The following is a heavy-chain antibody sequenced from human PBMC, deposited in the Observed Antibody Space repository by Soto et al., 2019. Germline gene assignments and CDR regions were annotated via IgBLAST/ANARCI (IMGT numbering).Heavy chain of an antibody. D-gene: IGHD3-10*01. CDR1: GFTFSSYS. Sequence: PGGSLRLSCAASGFTFSSYSMNWVRQAPGKGLEWVSSISSSSSYIYYADSVKGRFTISRDNAKNSLYLQMNSLRAEDTAVYYCARVRFGELHAPIFDYWGQGTLVTVSS. J-gene: IGHJ4*02. V-gene: IGHV3-21*01. CDR2: ISSSSSYI. CDR3: ARVRFGELHAPIFDY.